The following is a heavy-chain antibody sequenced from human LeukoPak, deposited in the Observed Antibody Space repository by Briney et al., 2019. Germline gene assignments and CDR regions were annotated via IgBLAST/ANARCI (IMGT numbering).Heavy chain of an antibody. D-gene: IGHD1-1*01. CDR3: ARRGASTGGLDY. Sequence: GGSLRLSCAASGFTLSSYAMSWVRQAPGKGLEWVSAISVSGNTYHADSVKGRFTISRDNAKNSLYLQMNSLRAEDTAVYYCARRGASTGGLDYWGQGTLVTVSS. V-gene: IGHV3-23*01. CDR2: ISVSGNT. CDR1: GFTLSSYA. J-gene: IGHJ4*02.